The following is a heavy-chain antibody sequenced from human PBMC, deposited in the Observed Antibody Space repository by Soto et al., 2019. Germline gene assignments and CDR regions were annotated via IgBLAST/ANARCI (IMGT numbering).Heavy chain of an antibody. CDR1: GYTFTSYD. Sequence: QVQLVQSGAEVKKPGASVKVSCKASGYTFTSYDINWVRQATGQGLEWMGWMNPNSGNTGYAQKFQGRVTMTRNTSISTAYMELSSLRSEDTAVYYCARGHPAEWLPPDYGMDVWGQGTTVTVSS. J-gene: IGHJ6*02. CDR2: MNPNSGNT. CDR3: ARGHPAEWLPPDYGMDV. V-gene: IGHV1-8*01. D-gene: IGHD3-3*01.